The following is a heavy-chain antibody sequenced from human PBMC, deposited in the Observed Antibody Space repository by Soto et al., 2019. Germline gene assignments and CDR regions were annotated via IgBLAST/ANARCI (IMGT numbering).Heavy chain of an antibody. CDR2: IIPILGIA. V-gene: IGHV1-69*02. J-gene: IGHJ4*02. D-gene: IGHD1-7*01. Sequence: QVQLVQSGAEVKKPGSSVKVSCKASGGTFSTYTISWVRQAPGQGLEWMGRIIPILGIANYSQNVLGRVTITTVNYTSTAYMELGSLRSEDTAVYYWARGITGTTGKWSHFDYWGQGTLVTVSA. CDR3: ARGITGTTGKWSHFDY. CDR1: GGTFSTYT.